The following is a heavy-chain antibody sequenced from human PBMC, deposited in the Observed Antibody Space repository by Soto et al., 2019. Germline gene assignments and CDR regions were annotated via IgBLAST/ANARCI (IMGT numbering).Heavy chain of an antibody. CDR3: ARVYCRGGSCSHLDY. Sequence: EVQLVESGGGLVQPGGSLRLSCAASGFTFSSYWMHWVRQAPWKGLVWVSRINSDVSSTSYADSVKGRFTISRDNVKHTLYLQMNSLRTEETAVYYCARVYCRGGSCSHLDYWGQGPLVTVSS. J-gene: IGHJ4*02. CDR2: INSDVSST. CDR1: GFTFSSYW. V-gene: IGHV3-74*01. D-gene: IGHD2-15*01.